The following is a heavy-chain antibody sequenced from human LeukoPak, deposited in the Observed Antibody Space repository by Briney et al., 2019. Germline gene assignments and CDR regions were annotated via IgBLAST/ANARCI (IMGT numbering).Heavy chain of an antibody. V-gene: IGHV3-23*01. D-gene: IGHD4-17*01. Sequence: GGTLRLSCAASGFTFSSYGMSWVRQAPGKGLEWVSAISGSGGSTYYADSVKGRFTISRDNSKNTLYLQMGSLRAEDMAVYYCARDPSTVSYYYYYMDVWGKGTTVTVSS. CDR1: GFTFSSYG. J-gene: IGHJ6*03. CDR3: ARDPSTVSYYYYYMDV. CDR2: ISGSGGST.